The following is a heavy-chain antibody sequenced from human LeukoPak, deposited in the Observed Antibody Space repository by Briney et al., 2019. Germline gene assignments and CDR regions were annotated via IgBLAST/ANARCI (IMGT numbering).Heavy chain of an antibody. D-gene: IGHD6-6*01. CDR3: ARDRDGY. V-gene: IGHV3-53*01. Sequence: GGSLRLSCAASEFSVGSNYMTWVRQAPGKGLEWVPLIYSGGSTYYADSVKGRFTISRDNSKNTLYLQMNGLRAEDTAVYYCARDRDGYWGQGTLVTVSS. CDR2: IYSGGST. CDR1: EFSVGSNY. J-gene: IGHJ4*02.